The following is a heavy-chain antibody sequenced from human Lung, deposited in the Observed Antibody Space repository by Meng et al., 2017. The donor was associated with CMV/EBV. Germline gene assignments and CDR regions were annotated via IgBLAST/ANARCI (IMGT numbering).Heavy chain of an antibody. D-gene: IGHD4-17*01. Sequence: QVQLVQSGAELKKPGASVKVSCKASGYTFGVFGITGVRHAPGQGLEWVGWISAENGNTSHAQKFQGRVTLTTDTFTKTAYMDLRGLRSDDTAVYYGARAGAAVNTRFDIRGRGTLVTVSS. J-gene: IGHJ4*02. CDR3: ARAGAAVNTRFDI. CDR2: ISAENGNT. CDR1: GYTFGVFG. V-gene: IGHV1-18*01.